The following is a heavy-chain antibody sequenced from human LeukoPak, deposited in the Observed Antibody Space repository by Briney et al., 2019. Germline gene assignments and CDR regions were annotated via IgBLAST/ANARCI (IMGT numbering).Heavy chain of an antibody. CDR1: GFTFSIYA. D-gene: IGHD6-19*01. Sequence: GGSQSLSCAASGFTFSIYAMSWVRQAPGKGLEWVSAISGSGGSTYYADCVKGRFTISRDNSKNTLYLQMNSLRAEDTAVYYCAKDPYVGSGLFDYWGQGTLVTVSS. J-gene: IGHJ4*02. CDR3: AKDPYVGSGLFDY. V-gene: IGHV3-23*01. CDR2: ISGSGGST.